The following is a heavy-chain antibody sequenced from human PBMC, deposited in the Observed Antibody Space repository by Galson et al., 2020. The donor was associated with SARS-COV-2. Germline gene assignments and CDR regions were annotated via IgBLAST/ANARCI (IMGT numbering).Heavy chain of an antibody. CDR2: FDPEDGET. CDR1: GYTLTELS. CDR3: ATGPPYGDYRWFDP. Sequence: ASVKVSCKASGYTLTELSMHWVRQAPGKGLEWMGGFDPEDGETIYAQKFQGRVTMTEDTSTDTAYMELSSLRSEDTAVYYCATGPPYGDYRWFDPWGQGTLVTVSS. D-gene: IGHD4-17*01. J-gene: IGHJ5*02. V-gene: IGHV1-24*01.